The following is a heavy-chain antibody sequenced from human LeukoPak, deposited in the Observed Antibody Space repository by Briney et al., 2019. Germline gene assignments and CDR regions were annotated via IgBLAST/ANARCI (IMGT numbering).Heavy chain of an antibody. V-gene: IGHV3-30-3*01. CDR1: GFTFSSYA. Sequence: GGSLRLSCAASGFTFSSYAMHWVRQAPGKGLEWVAVISYDGSNKYYADSVKGRFTISRDKSKNTLYLQMNSLRAEDTAVYYCASAIPVVPAATGSYYFDYWGQGTLVTVSS. D-gene: IGHD2-2*01. CDR3: ASAIPVVPAATGSYYFDY. CDR2: ISYDGSNK. J-gene: IGHJ4*02.